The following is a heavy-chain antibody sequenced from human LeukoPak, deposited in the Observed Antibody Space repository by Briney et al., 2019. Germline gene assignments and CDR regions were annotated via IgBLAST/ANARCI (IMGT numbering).Heavy chain of an antibody. CDR1: GGSISSGGYS. CDR3: ARHWADDFWSAIAFDY. D-gene: IGHD3-3*01. V-gene: IGHV4-30-2*01. Sequence: KSSETLSLTCAVSGGSISSGGYSWSWIRQPPGKGLEWIGYIYHSGSTYYNPSLKSRVTISVDRSKNQFSLKLSSVTAADTAVYYCARHWADDFWSAIAFDYWGQGTLVTVSS. J-gene: IGHJ4*02. CDR2: IYHSGST.